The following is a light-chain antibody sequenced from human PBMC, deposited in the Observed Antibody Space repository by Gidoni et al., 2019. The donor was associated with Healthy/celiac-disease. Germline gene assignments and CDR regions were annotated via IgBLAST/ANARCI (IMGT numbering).Light chain of an antibody. Sequence: SSELTQPPSVPVPPGQTASITCSGDNLGDKYACWYQQKPGQSPVLVIYQDSKRPSGIPERFSGSNSGNTATLTISGTQAMDEADYYGQAWDSSTVVFGGGTKLTVL. CDR3: QAWDSSTVV. J-gene: IGLJ2*01. CDR2: QDS. CDR1: NLGDKY. V-gene: IGLV3-1*01.